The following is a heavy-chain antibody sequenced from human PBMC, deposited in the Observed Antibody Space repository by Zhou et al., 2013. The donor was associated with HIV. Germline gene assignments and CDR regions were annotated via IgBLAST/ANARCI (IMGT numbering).Heavy chain of an antibody. CDR3: ATYSGTYGMDV. D-gene: IGHD1-26*01. CDR1: SGSISTGSYF. Sequence: QVQESGPGLVKPSETLSLTCTVSSGSISTGSYFWGWIRQPPGKGLEWIGNIYYSGSTFYNPSLKSRVTISIDTSKNQFSLKLSSVTAADTAEYYCATYSGTYGMDVWGQGTTVTVSS. CDR2: IYYSGST. J-gene: IGHJ6*02. V-gene: IGHV4-39*07.